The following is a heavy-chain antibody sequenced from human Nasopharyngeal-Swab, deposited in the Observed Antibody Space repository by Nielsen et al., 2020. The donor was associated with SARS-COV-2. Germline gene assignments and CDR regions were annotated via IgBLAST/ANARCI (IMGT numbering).Heavy chain of an antibody. CDR2: ISSSGSTI. V-gene: IGHV3-48*03. CDR1: GFTFSSYE. CDR3: ARGWGTAARSGWFDP. D-gene: IGHD6-6*01. Sequence: GESLKISCAASGFTFSSYEMNWVRQAPGKGLEWVSYISSSGSTIYYADSVKGRFTISRDNAKNSLYLQMNSLRAEDTAVYYCARGWGTAARSGWFDPWGQGTLVTVSS. J-gene: IGHJ5*02.